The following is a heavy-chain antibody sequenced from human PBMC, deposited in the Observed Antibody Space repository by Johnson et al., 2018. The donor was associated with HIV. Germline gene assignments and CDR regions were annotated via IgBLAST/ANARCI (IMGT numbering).Heavy chain of an antibody. CDR2: IYSGGST. CDR1: GFTVSSNY. V-gene: IGHV3-66*01. CDR3: ARDVIKVIAARDDAFDS. J-gene: IGHJ3*02. Sequence: VQLVESGGGLVQPGGSLRLSCAASGFTVSSNYMSWVRQAPGKGLEWVSVIYSGGSTYYADSVKGRFTISRDNSKNTLYLQRNSLRAEDTAVYYCARDVIKVIAARDDAFDSWGQWTMVTVSS. D-gene: IGHD6-6*01.